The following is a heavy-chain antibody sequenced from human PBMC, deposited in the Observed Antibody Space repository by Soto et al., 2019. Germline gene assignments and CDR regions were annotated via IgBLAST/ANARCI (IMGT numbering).Heavy chain of an antibody. V-gene: IGHV3-48*03. Sequence: GGSLRLSCAASGFTFSSYAMSWVRQAPGKGLEWVSYISSSGSTIYYADSVKGRFTISRDNAKNSLYLQMNSLRAEDTAVYYCAREGSSWYAFDIWGQGTMVTVSS. CDR3: AREGSSWYAFDI. CDR1: GFTFSSYA. D-gene: IGHD6-13*01. CDR2: ISSSGSTI. J-gene: IGHJ3*02.